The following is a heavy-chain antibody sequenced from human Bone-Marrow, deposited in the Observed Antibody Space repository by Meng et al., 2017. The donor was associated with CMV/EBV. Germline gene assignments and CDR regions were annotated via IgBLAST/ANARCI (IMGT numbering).Heavy chain of an antibody. CDR2: VHYTGMT. CDR3: ARDIDDIGALFDF. V-gene: IGHV4-39*07. CDR1: GVSISSGDC. Sequence: SETLSLTCTVSGVSISSGDCWGWIRQPPGKGLEWLGSVHYTGMTFYNPSLKSRVAISLDTSSNQFSLKLRSVTAADTAVYYCARDIDDIGALFDFWGQGRLVTVSS. D-gene: IGHD3-16*01. J-gene: IGHJ4*02.